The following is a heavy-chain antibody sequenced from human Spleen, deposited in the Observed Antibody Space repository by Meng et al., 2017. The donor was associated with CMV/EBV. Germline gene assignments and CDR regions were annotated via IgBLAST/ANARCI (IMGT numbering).Heavy chain of an antibody. D-gene: IGHD1-26*01. CDR3: TRDRVGATTGFYYGMDV. Sequence: SQTLSLTCVISGDSVSSSSAAWNWIRQSPSRGLEWLGRTYYRFKWYHDFALSVKTRITINADTAENHFSLQLNSVTPEDTAVYYCTRDRVGATTGFYYGMDVWGQGTTVTVS. CDR1: GDSVSSSSAA. J-gene: IGHJ6*02. V-gene: IGHV6-1*01. CDR2: TYYRFKWYH.